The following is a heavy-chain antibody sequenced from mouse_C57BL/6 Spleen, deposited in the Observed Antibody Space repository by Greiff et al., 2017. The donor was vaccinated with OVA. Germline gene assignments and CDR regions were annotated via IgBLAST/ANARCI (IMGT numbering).Heavy chain of an antibody. Sequence: EVQLVESGGGLVKPGGSLKLSCAASGFTFSSYAMSWVRQTPEKRLEWVATISDGGSYTYYPDNVKGRFTISRDNAKNNLYLQMSHLKSEDTAMYDCARAGTYWGQGTLVTVSA. CDR1: GFTFSSYA. CDR3: ARAGTY. V-gene: IGHV5-4*01. J-gene: IGHJ3*01. CDR2: ISDGGSYT. D-gene: IGHD4-1*01.